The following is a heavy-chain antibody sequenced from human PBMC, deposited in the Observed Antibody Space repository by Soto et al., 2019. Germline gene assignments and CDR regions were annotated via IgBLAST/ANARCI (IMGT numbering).Heavy chain of an antibody. CDR3: ARASGYCSAGVCSYGIDY. CDR2: SSAYNGDT. J-gene: IGHJ4*02. CDR1: GYTFNTYG. V-gene: IGHV1-18*04. D-gene: IGHD2-15*01. Sequence: QVQLVQSGAEVMMPGASVRVSCKASGYTFNTYGFSWARQAPGQGLEWMGWSSAYNGDTSSAQKFQGRITMSTDTSTSTAYMELRSLRSDDTAMYYCARASGYCSAGVCSYGIDYWGQGTLVTVSS.